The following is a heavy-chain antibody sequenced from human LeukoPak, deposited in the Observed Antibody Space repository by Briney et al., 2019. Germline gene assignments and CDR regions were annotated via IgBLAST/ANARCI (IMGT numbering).Heavy chain of an antibody. CDR2: IKQDGSEK. Sequence: GGSLRLSCAASGFTFSSYWMSWVRQAPGKGLEWVANIKQDGSEKYYVDSVKGRFTISRDNAENSLYLQMNSLRAEDTAVYYCARGIRGRGYSYGYRDYYYYYMDVWGKGTTVTVSS. CDR1: GFTFSSYW. D-gene: IGHD5-18*01. J-gene: IGHJ6*03. V-gene: IGHV3-7*01. CDR3: ARGIRGRGYSYGYRDYYYYYMDV.